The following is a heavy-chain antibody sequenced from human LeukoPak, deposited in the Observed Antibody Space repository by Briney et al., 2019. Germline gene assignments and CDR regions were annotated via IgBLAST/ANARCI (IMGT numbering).Heavy chain of an antibody. D-gene: IGHD2-8*01. CDR1: GFTFSSYA. Sequence: GGSLRLSCATSGFTFSSYAMSWVRQAPGKGLEWVSAISGSGGSTYYADSVKGRFTISRDNSKNTLYLQMNSLRAEDTAVYYCAKERRDIVLMVYALGAFDIWGQGTMVTVSS. V-gene: IGHV3-23*01. CDR2: ISGSGGST. CDR3: AKERRDIVLMVYALGAFDI. J-gene: IGHJ3*02.